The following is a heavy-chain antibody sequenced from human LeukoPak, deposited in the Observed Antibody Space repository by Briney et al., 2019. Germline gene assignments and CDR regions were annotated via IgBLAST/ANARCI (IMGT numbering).Heavy chain of an antibody. CDR3: ARILSKYYYYMDV. V-gene: IGHV1-18*01. CDR2: ISAYNGNT. J-gene: IGHJ6*03. CDR1: GYTFTSYG. Sequence: ASVKVSCKASGYTFTSYGISWVRQAPGQGLEWVGWISAYNGNTNYARKLQGRVTMTTDTSTSTAYMELRSLRSDDTAVYYCARILSKYYYYMDVWGKGTTVTVSS.